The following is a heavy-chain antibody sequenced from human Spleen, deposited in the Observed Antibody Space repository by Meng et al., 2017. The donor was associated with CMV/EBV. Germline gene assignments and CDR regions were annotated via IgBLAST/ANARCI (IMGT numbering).Heavy chain of an antibody. CDR1: GFTFSSYA. J-gene: IGHJ6*02. CDR3: AKDSFDYYYYGMDV. Sequence: GESLKISCAASGFTFSSYAMSWVRQAPGKGLEWVSAISGSGGSTYYADSVKGRFTISRDNSKNTLYLQMNSLRAEDTAVYYCAKDSFDYYYYGMDVWGQGTTVTVSS. V-gene: IGHV3-23*01. CDR2: ISGSGGST.